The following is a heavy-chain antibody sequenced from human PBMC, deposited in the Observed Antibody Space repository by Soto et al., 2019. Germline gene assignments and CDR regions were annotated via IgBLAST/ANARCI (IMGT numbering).Heavy chain of an antibody. Sequence: CISQARGKVLELVVVRSQDGSNKYYAEFVKGRFSISRDNFKNTLYLQMNSLRAEDTAEYYCSRDRFFFLQADDG. V-gene: IGHV3-30-3*01. CDR2: RSQDGSNK. J-gene: IGHJ6*01. D-gene: IGHD3-3*01. CDR3: SRDRFFFLQADDG.